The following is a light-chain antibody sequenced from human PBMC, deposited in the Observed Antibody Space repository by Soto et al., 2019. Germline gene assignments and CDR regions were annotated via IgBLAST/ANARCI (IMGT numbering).Light chain of an antibody. V-gene: IGKV1-5*03. CDR2: KAS. Sequence: DIQMTQSPSTLSASVGDRVTITCRASQSISSWLAGYQQKPGKDPKLLIYKASSLESGVRSRFRGSGSGTECTHTSISLQPDHFATNYCLQYNSYSPWTFGQGTKVEIK. CDR3: LQYNSYSPWT. J-gene: IGKJ1*01. CDR1: QSISSW.